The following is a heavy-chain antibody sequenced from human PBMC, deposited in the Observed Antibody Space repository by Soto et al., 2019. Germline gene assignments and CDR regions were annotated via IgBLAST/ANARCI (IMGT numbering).Heavy chain of an antibody. CDR1: GFTVSSNY. D-gene: IGHD7-27*01. V-gene: IGHV3-53*01. Sequence: GGSLRLSCAASGFTVSSNYMSWVRQAPGKGLEWVSVIYSGGSTYYADSVKGRFTISRDNSKNTLYLQMDSLRAEDTAVYYCAREDTTGDGDYWGQGTLVTVSS. J-gene: IGHJ4*02. CDR3: AREDTTGDGDY. CDR2: IYSGGST.